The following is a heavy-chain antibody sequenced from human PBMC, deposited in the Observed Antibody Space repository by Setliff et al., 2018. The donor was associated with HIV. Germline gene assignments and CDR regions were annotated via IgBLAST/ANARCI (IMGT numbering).Heavy chain of an antibody. CDR1: GYTFTSYA. D-gene: IGHD1-26*01. CDR2: INAGNGNT. J-gene: IGHJ4*02. Sequence: ASVKVSCKASGYTFTSYAMHWVRQAPGQRLEWMGWINAGNGNTEYSQKFQGRVTITRDTSASTAYMELSSLRSEDTAVYYCARLHNGGRYGDYFDYWGQGTLVTVSS. V-gene: IGHV1-3*01. CDR3: ARLHNGGRYGDYFDY.